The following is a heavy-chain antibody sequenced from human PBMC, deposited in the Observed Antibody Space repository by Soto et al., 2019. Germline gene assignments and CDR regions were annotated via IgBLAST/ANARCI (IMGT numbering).Heavy chain of an antibody. CDR3: ARDRQRYQLHNWFDP. CDR1: GGSFSGYY. J-gene: IGHJ5*02. V-gene: IGHV4-34*01. D-gene: IGHD1-7*01. Sequence: PSETLSLTCAVYGGSFSGYYWSWIRQPPGKGLEWIGEINHSGSTNYNPSLKSRVTISVDTSKNQFSLKLSSVTAADTAVYYCARDRQRYQLHNWFDPWGQGTLVTVSS. CDR2: INHSGST.